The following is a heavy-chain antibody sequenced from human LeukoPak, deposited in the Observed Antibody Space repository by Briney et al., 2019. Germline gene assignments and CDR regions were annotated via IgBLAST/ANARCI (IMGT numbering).Heavy chain of an antibody. J-gene: IGHJ4*02. V-gene: IGHV4-39*07. CDR3: ARSSNYIKFDY. CDR1: GGSISSSSYY. D-gene: IGHD4-11*01. Sequence: SETLSLTCTVSGGSISSSSYYWGWIRQLPGKGLEWIGSIYYSGSTYYNPSLKSRVTISVDTSKNQFSLKLSSVTAADTAVYYCARSSNYIKFDYWGQGTLVTVSS. CDR2: IYYSGST.